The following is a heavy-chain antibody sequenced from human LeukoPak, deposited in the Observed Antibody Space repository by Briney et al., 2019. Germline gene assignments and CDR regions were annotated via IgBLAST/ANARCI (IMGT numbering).Heavy chain of an antibody. D-gene: IGHD6-19*01. CDR3: AKGQGSGSYTDY. CDR1: GFTFSTYG. J-gene: IGHJ4*02. V-gene: IGHV3-30*02. Sequence: PGGSLRLSCAASGFTFSTYGMHWVRQAPGEGLEWVAFIRYDGTNKYYADSVKGRFTISRDNSKNTLYLQMNSLRVEDTAVYYCAKGQGSGSYTDYWGQGTPVTVSS. CDR2: IRYDGTNK.